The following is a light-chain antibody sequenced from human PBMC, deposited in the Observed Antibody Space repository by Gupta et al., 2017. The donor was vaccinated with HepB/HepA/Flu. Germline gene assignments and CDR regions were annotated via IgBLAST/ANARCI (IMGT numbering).Light chain of an antibody. CDR3: RVWDSSSDHYV. V-gene: IGLV3-21*02. Sequence: SYVLTQSPSVSVAPGQTAGITCGGNNIGSKGVHWYQQKPGQAPVLVVYDDRDRPSGIPERFSGSNSGNTATLTISRVEAGDEADCYCRVWDSSSDHYVFGSGTKVTVL. CDR1: NIGSKG. CDR2: DDR. J-gene: IGLJ1*01.